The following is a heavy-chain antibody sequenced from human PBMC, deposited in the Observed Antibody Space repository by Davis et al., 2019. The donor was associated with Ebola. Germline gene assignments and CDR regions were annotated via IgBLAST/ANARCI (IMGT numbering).Heavy chain of an antibody. CDR1: GGSISSYY. J-gene: IGHJ6*02. CDR3: ARRQWELHYYGMDV. D-gene: IGHD1-26*01. V-gene: IGHV4-59*08. CDR2: IYYSGST. Sequence: MPSETLSLTCTVSGGSISSYYWSWIRQPPGKGLEWIGYIYYSGSTNYNPSLKSRVTISVDTSKNQFSLKLSSVTAADTAVYYCARRQWELHYYGMDVWGQGTTVTVSS.